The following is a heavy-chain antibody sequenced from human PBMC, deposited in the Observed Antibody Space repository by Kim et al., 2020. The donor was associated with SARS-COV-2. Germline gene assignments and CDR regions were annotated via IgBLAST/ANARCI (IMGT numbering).Heavy chain of an antibody. Sequence: ASVKVSCKASGYTFTSYGISWVRQAPGQGLEWMGWISAYNGNTNYAQKLQGRVTMTTDTSTSTAYMELRSLRSDDTAVYYCARNWAPNWASWTGYYYYGMDVWGQGTTVTVSS. CDR1: GYTFTSYG. D-gene: IGHD1-1*01. CDR3: ARNWAPNWASWTGYYYYGMDV. CDR2: ISAYNGNT. J-gene: IGHJ6*02. V-gene: IGHV1-18*04.